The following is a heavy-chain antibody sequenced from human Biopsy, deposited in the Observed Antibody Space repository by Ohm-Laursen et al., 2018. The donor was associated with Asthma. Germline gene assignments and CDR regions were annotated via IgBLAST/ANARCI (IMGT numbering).Heavy chain of an antibody. CDR1: GYNFISFA. V-gene: IGHV1-3*04. CDR2: VNTGNGDT. J-gene: IGHJ3*01. Sequence: ASVKVSCKASGYNFISFAIHWVRQAPGQRLEWMCWVNTGNGDTKYSQKFQGRVTITRDTSASTAYMELRSLRSEDTATYYCARTYYDFLTGQVKDVFGVWGHGTMVTVSS. CDR3: ARTYYDFLTGQVKDVFGV. D-gene: IGHD3-9*01.